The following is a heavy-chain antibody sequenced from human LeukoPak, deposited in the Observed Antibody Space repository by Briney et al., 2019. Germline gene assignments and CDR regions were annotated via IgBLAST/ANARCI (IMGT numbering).Heavy chain of an antibody. D-gene: IGHD5/OR15-5a*01. Sequence: GASVKVSCKASGYTFTSYDINWVRQAPGQGLEWMGWINPNSGGTNYAQKFQGRVTMTRDTSISTAHMELSSLRSDDTAVYYCATARDRNSVYSSLDYWGQGTLVTVSS. J-gene: IGHJ4*02. V-gene: IGHV1-2*02. CDR1: GYTFTSYD. CDR2: INPNSGGT. CDR3: ATARDRNSVYSSLDY.